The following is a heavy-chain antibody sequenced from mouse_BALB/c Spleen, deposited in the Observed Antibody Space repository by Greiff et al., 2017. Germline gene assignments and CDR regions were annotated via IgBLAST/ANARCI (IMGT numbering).Heavy chain of an antibody. J-gene: IGHJ4*01. D-gene: IGHD2-14*01. CDR2: IDPANGNT. V-gene: IGHV14-3*02. Sequence: VQLKQSGAELVKPGASVKLSCTASGFNIKDTYMHWVKQRPEQGLEWIGRIDPANGNTKYDPKFQGKATITADTSSNTAYLQLSSLTSEDTAVYYCARYRYDGMDYWGQGTSVTVSS. CDR3: ARYRYDGMDY. CDR1: GFNIKDTY.